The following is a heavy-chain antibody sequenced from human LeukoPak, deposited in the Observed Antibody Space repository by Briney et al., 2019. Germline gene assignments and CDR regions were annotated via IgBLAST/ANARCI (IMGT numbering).Heavy chain of an antibody. CDR2: INHSGST. CDR1: GGSFSGYY. CDR3: ARRTGSWQYYYHMDV. J-gene: IGHJ6*03. Sequence: SETLSLTCAVYGGSFSGYYWSWIRQPPGKGLEWIGEINHSGSTNYNPSLKSRVTISVDTSKNQFSLKLSSVTAADTAVYYCARRTGSWQYYYHMDVWGKGTTVTVSS. D-gene: IGHD6-13*01. V-gene: IGHV4-34*01.